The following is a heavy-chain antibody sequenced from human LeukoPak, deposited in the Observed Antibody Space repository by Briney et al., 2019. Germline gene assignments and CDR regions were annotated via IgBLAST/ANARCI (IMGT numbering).Heavy chain of an antibody. Sequence: GGSLRLSCAASGFTFSSYAMNWVRQAPGKGLEWVSSISSSSSYIYYADSVKGRFTISRHNAKNSLFLQMNSLRAEDSAVYYCARDGSGYSDPVDYWGQGTLVTVSS. CDR2: ISSSSSYI. J-gene: IGHJ4*02. D-gene: IGHD3-22*01. CDR1: GFTFSSYA. CDR3: ARDGSGYSDPVDY. V-gene: IGHV3-21*01.